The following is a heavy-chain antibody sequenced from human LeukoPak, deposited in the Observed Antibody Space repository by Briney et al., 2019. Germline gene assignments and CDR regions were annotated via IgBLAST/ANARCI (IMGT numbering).Heavy chain of an antibody. CDR3: AKDYDFLSWSTPMDV. J-gene: IGHJ6*02. Sequence: GGSLRLSCAASGFIFTNYGMHWVSQVPGKGLEWVAVISSDGTIKYYGDSVRDRVTISRDNSKNTLSLQMNSLRTEDTAVYYCAKDYDFLSWSTPMDVWGQGTTVTVSS. CDR1: GFIFTNYG. V-gene: IGHV3-30*18. CDR2: ISSDGTIK. D-gene: IGHD3-3*01.